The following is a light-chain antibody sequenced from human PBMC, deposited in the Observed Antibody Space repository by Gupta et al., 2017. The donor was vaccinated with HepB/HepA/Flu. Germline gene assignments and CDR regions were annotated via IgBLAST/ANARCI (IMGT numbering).Light chain of an antibody. CDR1: QSIGYY. CDR3: QQTYSTLST. Sequence: DIQMTQSPSLSASVGDRVTITCRASQSIGYYLNWYQQKPGKAPSLLIYAASSLQTGVPSRFSGSGSVTDFTLTISSLQPEDFATYYCQQTYSTLSTCGQGTKVDIK. CDR2: AAS. V-gene: IGKV1-39*01. J-gene: IGKJ1*01.